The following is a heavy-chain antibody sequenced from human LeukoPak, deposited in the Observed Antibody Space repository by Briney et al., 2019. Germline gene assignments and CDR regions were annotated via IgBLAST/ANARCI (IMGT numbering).Heavy chain of an antibody. CDR1: GGSFSGYY. V-gene: IGHV4-34*01. D-gene: IGHD3-10*01. J-gene: IGHJ4*02. CDR3: ARTVSFYYGSGSLEY. CDR2: INHSGST. Sequence: SETLSLTCAVYGGSFSGYYWSWIRQPPGKGLEWIGEINHSGSTNYNPSLKSRVTISVDTSKNQFSLKLSSVTAADTAVYYCARTVSFYYGSGSLEYWGQGTLVTVSS.